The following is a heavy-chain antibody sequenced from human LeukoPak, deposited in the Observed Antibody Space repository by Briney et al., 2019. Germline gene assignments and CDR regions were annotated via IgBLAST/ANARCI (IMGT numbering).Heavy chain of an antibody. J-gene: IGHJ6*03. V-gene: IGHV3-74*01. CDR3: ARVSRRGSYYYMDV. Sequence: WGSLRLSCAAPGFTFRSYWMHWVRQAPGKGLVCVSRINSDGSSTSYADSVKGRFTISRDNAKNTLYLQMNSLRAEDTAVYYCARVSRRGSYYYMDVWGKGTTVTVSS. CDR2: INSDGSST. CDR1: GFTFRSYW. D-gene: IGHD3-16*01.